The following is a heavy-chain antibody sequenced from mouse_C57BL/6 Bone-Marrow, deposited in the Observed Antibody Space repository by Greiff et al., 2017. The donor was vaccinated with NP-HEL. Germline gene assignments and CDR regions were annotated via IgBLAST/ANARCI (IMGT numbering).Heavy chain of an antibody. V-gene: IGHV5-17*01. D-gene: IGHD1-1*01. CDR3: ARNPITTGNFDG. Sequence: EVKLVESGGGLVKPGGSLKLSCAASGFTFSDYGMHWVRQAPEKGLEWVAYISSGSSTIYYADTVKGRFTISSDNAKNTLFRQMTSLRSEDTAMYYCARNPITTGNFDGWGTGTTGTVSS. CDR1: GFTFSDYG. CDR2: ISSGSSTI. J-gene: IGHJ1*03.